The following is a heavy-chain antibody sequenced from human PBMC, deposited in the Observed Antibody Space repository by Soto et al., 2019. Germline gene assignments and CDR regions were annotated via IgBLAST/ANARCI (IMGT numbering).Heavy chain of an antibody. CDR3: ARAMQTAGYIYFDQ. J-gene: IGHJ4*02. V-gene: IGHV1-3*04. CDR1: GYTFTSYG. D-gene: IGHD3-9*01. Sequence: QFDLVQSGAEVKEPGASVRLSCEASGYTFTSYGIHWVRQAPGQRLEWMGWINTGSSNTRYSPEFQARVTITRDTAASTAYMELNSLRSEDTAVYYCARAMQTAGYIYFDQWGKGTLVTVSS. CDR2: INTGSSNT.